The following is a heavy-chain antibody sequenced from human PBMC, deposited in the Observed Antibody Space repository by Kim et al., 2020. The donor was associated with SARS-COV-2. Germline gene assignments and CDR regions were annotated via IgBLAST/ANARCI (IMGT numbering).Heavy chain of an antibody. V-gene: IGHV3-9*01. CDR1: GFTFDDYA. D-gene: IGHD6-13*01. CDR2: ISWNSGSI. J-gene: IGHJ4*02. CDR3: ARLKPACIAAAASGCWYY. Sequence: GGSLRLSCAASGFTFDDYAMHWVRQAPGKGLEWVSGISWNSGSIGYADSVKGRFTISRDNAKNSLYLQMNSLRAEDTALYYCARLKPACIAAAASGCWYYWGEGTLVTVSS.